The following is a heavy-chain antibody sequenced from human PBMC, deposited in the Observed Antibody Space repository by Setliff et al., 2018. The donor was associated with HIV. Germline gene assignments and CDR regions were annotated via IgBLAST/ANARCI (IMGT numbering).Heavy chain of an antibody. CDR3: AKEAIYVGYVDY. J-gene: IGHJ4*02. V-gene: IGHV3-9*01. CDR2: ITWSSDSI. Sequence: GGSLRLSCAASGFTFDDYAIHWVRQPPGKGLEWVSGITWSSDSIAYADSVKGRFTTSRDNAKNSLYLQMNSLRAEDTAVYYCAKEAIYVGYVDYWGQGTLVTVSS. D-gene: IGHD3-16*01. CDR1: GFTFDDYA.